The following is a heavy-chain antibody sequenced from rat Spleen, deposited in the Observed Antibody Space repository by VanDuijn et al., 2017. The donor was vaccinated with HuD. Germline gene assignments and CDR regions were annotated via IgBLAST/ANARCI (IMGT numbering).Heavy chain of an antibody. CDR3: ARGHSTGIYFDY. D-gene: IGHD1-9*01. V-gene: IGHV2-1*01. J-gene: IGHJ2*01. CDR2: IWGDGST. CDR1: GFSLISNS. Sequence: QVQLKESGPGLVQPSQTLSLTCTVSGFSLISNSVHWVRQPPGKGLEWMGGIWGDGSTDYNSALKSRLSITRDTSKSQVFLKMNSLQTEDIATYYCARGHSTGIYFDYWGQGVMVTVSS.